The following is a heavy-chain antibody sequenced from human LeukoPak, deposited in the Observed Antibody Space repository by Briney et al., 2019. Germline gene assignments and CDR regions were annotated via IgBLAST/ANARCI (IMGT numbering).Heavy chain of an antibody. J-gene: IGHJ5*02. V-gene: IGHV4-59*12. CDR1: GGSISTYY. CDR3: ARVFRWSIAARPHWFDP. CDR2: IYHSGST. D-gene: IGHD6-6*01. Sequence: SETLSLTCTVSGGSISTYYWNWIRQPPGKGLEWIGYIYHSGSTNYNPSLQSRVTISVDTSKNQFSLKLSSVTAADTAVYYCARVFRWSIAARPHWFDPWGQGTLVTVSS.